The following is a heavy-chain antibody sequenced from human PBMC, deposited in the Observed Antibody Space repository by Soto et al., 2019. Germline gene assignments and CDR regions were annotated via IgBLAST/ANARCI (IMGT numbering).Heavy chain of an antibody. Sequence: QVQLVESGGGVVQPGRSLRLSCAASEFTFSNYGMHWVRQAPGKGLEWVAVILNDGSNRYHADSVKDRFTISRDNSKNRLYLQMNSLRAEDTAVHYFARDDEYSGNGMDVWGQGTTVTVS. CDR2: ILNDGSNR. V-gene: IGHV3-33*01. CDR1: EFTFSNYG. CDR3: ARDDEYSGNGMDV. J-gene: IGHJ6*02. D-gene: IGHD3-10*01.